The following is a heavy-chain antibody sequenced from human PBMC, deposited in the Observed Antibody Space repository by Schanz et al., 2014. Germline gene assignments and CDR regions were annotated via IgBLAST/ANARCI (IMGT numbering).Heavy chain of an antibody. CDR3: ARGRQQLGSFDY. CDR1: GGSISSGGYY. CDR2: IYDGGST. J-gene: IGHJ4*02. V-gene: IGHV4-31*03. Sequence: QVQLQESGPGLVKPSPTLSLTCTVSGGSISSGGYYWSWIRQHPGKGLEWIGYIYDGGSTYYNPSLKSRVTISVDTSKTQFSLRLSSVTAADTAVYYCARGRQQLGSFDYWGPGTLVSVSS. D-gene: IGHD6-13*01.